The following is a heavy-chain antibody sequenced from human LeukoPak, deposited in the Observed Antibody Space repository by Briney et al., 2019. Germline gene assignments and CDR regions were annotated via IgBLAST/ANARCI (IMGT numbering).Heavy chain of an antibody. J-gene: IGHJ5*02. CDR3: ARDLGQYYDTSDNWFDP. CDR1: GFTFSSYA. Sequence: GGSLRLSCAASGFTFSSYAMSWVRQAPGKGLEWVSVIYSGGSTYYADSVKGRFTISRDNSKNTLYLQMNSLRAEDTAVYYCARDLGQYYDTSDNWFDPWGQGTLVTVSS. CDR2: IYSGGST. V-gene: IGHV3-53*01. D-gene: IGHD3-22*01.